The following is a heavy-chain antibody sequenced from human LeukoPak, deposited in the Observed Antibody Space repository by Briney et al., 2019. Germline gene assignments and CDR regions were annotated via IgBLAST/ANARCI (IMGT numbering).Heavy chain of an antibody. V-gene: IGHV1-46*01. Sequence: ASVKVSCKASENTFTNYYMHWVRQAPGQGLEWLGLINPNGGRTAYAQNFQGRVTMTRDTSTTTLYLELSSLRSDDTAVYYCARDGWSTCSSTSCSPSNWSDPWGQGTLVTVSS. J-gene: IGHJ5*02. D-gene: IGHD2-2*01. CDR2: INPNGGRT. CDR3: ARDGWSTCSSTSCSPSNWSDP. CDR1: ENTFTNYY.